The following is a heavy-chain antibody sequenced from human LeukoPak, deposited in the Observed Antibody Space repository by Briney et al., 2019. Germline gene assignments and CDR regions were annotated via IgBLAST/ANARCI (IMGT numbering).Heavy chain of an antibody. CDR3: VRSSSGWYLNP. D-gene: IGHD6-19*01. Sequence: PGGSLRLSCAASGFIFSNYWMHWVRQAPGKGLEWVSSISSGSDYIYYTDSVKGRFTISRENTKNSLYLQMNNLRAEDTAVYYCVRSSSGWYLNPWGQGTLVTVSS. J-gene: IGHJ5*02. CDR1: GFIFSNYW. V-gene: IGHV3-21*01. CDR2: ISSGSDYI.